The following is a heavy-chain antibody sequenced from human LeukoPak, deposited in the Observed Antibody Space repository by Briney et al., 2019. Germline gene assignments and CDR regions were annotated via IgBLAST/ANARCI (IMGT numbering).Heavy chain of an antibody. D-gene: IGHD3-3*01. J-gene: IGHJ4*02. Sequence: SETLSLTCAVYGGSFSGYYWSCIRQPPGKGLEWIGEINHSGSTNYNPSLKSRVTISVDTSKNQFSLKLSSVTAADTAVYYCETKYYDFWSGPRGYFDYWGQGTLVTVSS. CDR1: GGSFSGYY. CDR2: INHSGST. V-gene: IGHV4-34*01. CDR3: ETKYYDFWSGPRGYFDY.